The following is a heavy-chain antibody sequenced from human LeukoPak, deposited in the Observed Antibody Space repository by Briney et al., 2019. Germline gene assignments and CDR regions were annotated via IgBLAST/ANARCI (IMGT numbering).Heavy chain of an antibody. CDR3: AKGGRIAAAGTFYPYYFDY. CDR1: GFTFSDYS. Sequence: GGSLRLSCAASGFTFSDYSMNWVRQATGKGLEWVSYISSIGATIYYADSVKGRFTISRDNSKNTLYLQMNSLRAEDTAVYYCAKGGRIAAAGTFYPYYFDYWGQGTLVTVSS. J-gene: IGHJ4*02. V-gene: IGHV3-48*01. CDR2: ISSIGATI. D-gene: IGHD6-13*01.